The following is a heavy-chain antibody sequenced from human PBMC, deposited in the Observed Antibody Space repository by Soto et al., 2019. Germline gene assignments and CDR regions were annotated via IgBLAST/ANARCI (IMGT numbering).Heavy chain of an antibody. J-gene: IGHJ4*02. Sequence: ASVKVSCKVSGYTLTELSMHWVRQAPGKGLEWMGGFDPEDGETIYAQKFQGRVTMTEDTSTDTAYMELSSLRSADTAVYYCATGVFGVATEFDYWGQGTLVTVSS. CDR1: GYTLTELS. D-gene: IGHD3-3*01. CDR3: ATGVFGVATEFDY. V-gene: IGHV1-24*01. CDR2: FDPEDGET.